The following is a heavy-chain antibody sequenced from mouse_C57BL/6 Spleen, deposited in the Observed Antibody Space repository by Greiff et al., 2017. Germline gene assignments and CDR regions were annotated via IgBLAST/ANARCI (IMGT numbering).Heavy chain of an antibody. CDR1: GYSITSGYY. CDR3: ARAGGYQYYFDY. CDR2: ISSDGSN. D-gene: IGHD2-2*01. Sequence: VQLQESGPGLVKPSQSLSLTCSVTGYSITSGYYWNWIRQFPGNKLEWMGYISSDGSNNYNPSLTNRIYITRDTPKNQFFLKLNSVTTEETATYYCARAGGYQYYFDYWGQGTTLTVSS. J-gene: IGHJ2*01. V-gene: IGHV3-6*01.